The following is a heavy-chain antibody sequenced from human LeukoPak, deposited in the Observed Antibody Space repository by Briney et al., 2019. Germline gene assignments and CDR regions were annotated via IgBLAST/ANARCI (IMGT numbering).Heavy chain of an antibody. D-gene: IGHD6-13*01. CDR1: GGSVSSGSYY. CDR2: IYYSGST. V-gene: IGHV4-61*01. Sequence: SETLSLTCTVSGGSVSSGSYYWSWIRQPPGKGLEWIGYIYYSGSTNYNPSLKSRVTISVDTSKNQFSLKLSSVTAADTAVYYCARDPVAAPGTAFDYWGQGTLVTVSA. CDR3: ARDPVAAPGTAFDY. J-gene: IGHJ4*02.